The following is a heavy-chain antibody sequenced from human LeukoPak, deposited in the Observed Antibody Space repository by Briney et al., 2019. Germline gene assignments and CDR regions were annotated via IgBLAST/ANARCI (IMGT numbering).Heavy chain of an antibody. D-gene: IGHD3-22*01. Sequence: SETLSLTCTVSGGSISSYYWSWIRQPPGKGLEWIGYIYYSGSTNYNPSLKSRVTISVDTSKHQFSLKLSSVTAADTAVYYCARDPVDSSGYFHYFDYWGQGTLVTVSS. V-gene: IGHV4-59*01. J-gene: IGHJ4*02. CDR3: ARDPVDSSGYFHYFDY. CDR2: IYYSGST. CDR1: GGSISSYY.